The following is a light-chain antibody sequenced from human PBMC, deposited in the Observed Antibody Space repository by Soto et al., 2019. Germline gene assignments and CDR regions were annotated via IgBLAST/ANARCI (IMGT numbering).Light chain of an antibody. Sequence: QCALTQPPSESGSPGQSVTISCTGTRSDVGTYDSVSWYQQYPGKAPKVIIYEVNKRPSGVPDRFSGSKSGNTASLTVSGLQAEDEADYYCCSYGGTNNPARVFGGGTKVTVL. CDR3: CSYGGTNNPARV. CDR1: RSDVGTYDS. J-gene: IGLJ2*01. CDR2: EVN. V-gene: IGLV2-8*01.